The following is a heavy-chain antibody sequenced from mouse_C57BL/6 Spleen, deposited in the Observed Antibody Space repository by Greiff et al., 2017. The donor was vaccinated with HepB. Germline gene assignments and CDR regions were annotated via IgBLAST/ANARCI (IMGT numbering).Heavy chain of an antibody. Sequence: VQLQQSGAELVKPGASVKISCKASGYAFSSYWMNWVKQRPGKGLEWIGQIYPGDGDTNYNGKFKGKATLTADKSSSTAYMQLSSLTSEDSAVYFCARGDWDGAMDYWGQGTSVTVSS. J-gene: IGHJ4*01. V-gene: IGHV1-80*01. CDR2: IYPGDGDT. D-gene: IGHD4-1*01. CDR1: GYAFSSYW. CDR3: ARGDWDGAMDY.